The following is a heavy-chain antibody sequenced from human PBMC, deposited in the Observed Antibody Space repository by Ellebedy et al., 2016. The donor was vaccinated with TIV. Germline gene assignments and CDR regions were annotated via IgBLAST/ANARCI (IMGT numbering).Heavy chain of an antibody. CDR2: INSDGSST. D-gene: IGHD3-10*01. CDR1: GFTFSSYW. V-gene: IGHV3-74*01. CDR3: ARDRAGITMVRGDLFDY. Sequence: GESLKIPCAASGFTFSSYWMHWVRQAPGKGLVWVSRINSDGSSTSYADSVKGRFTIPRDNDKNTLYLQMNSRRAEDTAVYYCARDRAGITMVRGDLFDYWGQGTLVTVSS. J-gene: IGHJ4*02.